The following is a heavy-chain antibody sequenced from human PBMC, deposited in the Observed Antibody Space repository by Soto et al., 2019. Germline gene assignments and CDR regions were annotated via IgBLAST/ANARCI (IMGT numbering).Heavy chain of an antibody. CDR3: ARDTDILTGSDAFDI. CDR2: ISSSSSYT. Sequence: QVQLVESGGGLVKPGGSLRLSCAASGFTFSDYYMSWIRQAPGKGLEWVSYISSSSSYTNYADSVKGRFTISRDNAKNCMYLSLYSLRAEDSAVYYCARDTDILTGSDAFDIWGQGTMVSVSS. CDR1: GFTFSDYY. J-gene: IGHJ3*02. V-gene: IGHV3-11*05. D-gene: IGHD3-9*01.